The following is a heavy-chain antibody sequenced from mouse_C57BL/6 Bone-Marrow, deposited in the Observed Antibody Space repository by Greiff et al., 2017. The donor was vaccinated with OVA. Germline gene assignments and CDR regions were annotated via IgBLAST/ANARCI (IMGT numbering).Heavy chain of an antibody. J-gene: IGHJ4*01. CDR3: ARHPTVVAPYAMDY. CDR2: ISSGGSYT. Sequence: EVMLVESGGDLVKPGGSLKLSCAASGFTFSSYGMSWVRQTPDKRLEWVATISSGGSYTYYPDSVKGRFTISRDNAKNTLYLQMSSLKSEDTAMYYCARHPTVVAPYAMDYWGQGTSVTVSS. CDR1: GFTFSSYG. D-gene: IGHD1-1*01. V-gene: IGHV5-6*01.